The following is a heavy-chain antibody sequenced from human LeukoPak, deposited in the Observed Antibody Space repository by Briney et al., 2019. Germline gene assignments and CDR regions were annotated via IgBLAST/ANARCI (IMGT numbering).Heavy chain of an antibody. CDR1: GFTFSSYE. CDR2: ISSSGSTI. CDR3: ARRSCSGGSCYSGP. Sequence: GGSLRLSCAASGFTFSSYEMNWVRQGPGKGLEWVSYISSSGSTIYYADSVKGRFTISRDNAKNSLYLQMNSLRAEDPAVYYCARRSCSGGSCYSGPWGQGTLVTVSS. D-gene: IGHD2-15*01. V-gene: IGHV3-48*03. J-gene: IGHJ5*02.